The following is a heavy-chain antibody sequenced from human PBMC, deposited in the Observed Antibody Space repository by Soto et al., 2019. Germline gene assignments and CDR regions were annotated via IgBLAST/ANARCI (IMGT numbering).Heavy chain of an antibody. CDR1: GGSIISGGYY. CDR2: IYYSGST. Sequence: SETLSLTCTVSGGSIISGGYYWSWIRQHPGKGLEWIGYIYYSGSTYYNPSLKSRVTISVDTSKNQFSLKLSSVTAADTAVYYCARAMTYDFWSGYLSYNWFDPWGQGTLVTVSS. V-gene: IGHV4-31*03. D-gene: IGHD3-3*01. CDR3: ARAMTYDFWSGYLSYNWFDP. J-gene: IGHJ5*02.